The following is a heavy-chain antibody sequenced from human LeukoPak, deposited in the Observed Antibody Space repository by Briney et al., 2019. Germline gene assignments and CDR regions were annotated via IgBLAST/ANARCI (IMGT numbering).Heavy chain of an antibody. D-gene: IGHD3-22*01. CDR2: MNPNSGNT. CDR1: VYTFTSYD. CDR3: ARVVYNYDSSGYSYYFDY. J-gene: IGHJ4*02. Sequence: ASVKVSFKASVYTFTSYDINWVRQATGQGLEWMGWMNPNSGNTGYAQKFQGRVTMTSNPSISTAYMALSGLRSEDTAVYYCARVVYNYDSSGYSYYFDYWGQGTLVTVSS. V-gene: IGHV1-8*01.